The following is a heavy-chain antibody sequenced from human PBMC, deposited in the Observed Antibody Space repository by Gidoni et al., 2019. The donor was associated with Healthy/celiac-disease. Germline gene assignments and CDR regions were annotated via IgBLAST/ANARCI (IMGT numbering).Heavy chain of an antibody. J-gene: IGHJ4*02. Sequence: QVQLVESGGGVVQPGRCLRLSCAASGFTFSSYGMHWVRQAPGNGLELVAVRSKDGSNKYYADSVKCRFTISRDNSKDTLYLQMNSLRAEDTAVYYCAKGTTVVTPGNYFDYWGQGTLVTVSS. V-gene: IGHV3-30*18. CDR2: RSKDGSNK. CDR3: AKGTTVVTPGNYFDY. CDR1: GFTFSSYG. D-gene: IGHD4-17*01.